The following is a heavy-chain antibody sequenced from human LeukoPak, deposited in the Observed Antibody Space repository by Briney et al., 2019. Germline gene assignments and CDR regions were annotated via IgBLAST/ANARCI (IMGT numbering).Heavy chain of an antibody. Sequence: ASVKVSCKVSGYTLTELSMHWVRQAPGKGLEWMGGFDPEDGGTIYAQKFQGRVTMTEDTSTDTAYMELSSLRSEDTAVYYCATASSGYYFSPDYWGQGTLVTVSS. CDR1: GYTLTELS. CDR3: ATASSGYYFSPDY. CDR2: FDPEDGGT. V-gene: IGHV1-24*01. D-gene: IGHD3-22*01. J-gene: IGHJ4*02.